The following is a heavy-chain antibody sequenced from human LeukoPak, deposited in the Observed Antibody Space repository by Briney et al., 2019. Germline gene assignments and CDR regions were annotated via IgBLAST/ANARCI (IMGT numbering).Heavy chain of an antibody. CDR2: ISGYNGKT. V-gene: IGHV1-18*01. CDR3: ARDYRDVLLWFGELSK. D-gene: IGHD3-10*01. J-gene: IGHJ4*02. CDR1: GYTFTSYG. Sequence: ASVKVSCKASGYTFTSYGISWVRQAPGQGLEWMGWISGYNGKTNYAQKLQGRVTMTTDTSTSTAYMELRSLRSDDTAVYYCARDYRDVLLWFGELSKWGQGTLVTVSS.